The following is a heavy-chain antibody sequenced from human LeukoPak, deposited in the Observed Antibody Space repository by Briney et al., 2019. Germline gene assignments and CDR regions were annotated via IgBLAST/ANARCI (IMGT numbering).Heavy chain of an antibody. J-gene: IGHJ4*02. V-gene: IGHV4-31*03. CDR2: IYYSGST. CDR3: ARAYSSSWYGRGYYFDY. Sequence: SETLSLTCTVSGGSISSGGYYWSWIRQHPGKGLEWIGYIYYSGSTYYNPSLKSRDTISVDTSKNQFSLKLSSVTAADTAVYYCARAYSSSWYGRGYYFDYWGQGTLVTVSS. D-gene: IGHD6-13*01. CDR1: GGSISSGGYY.